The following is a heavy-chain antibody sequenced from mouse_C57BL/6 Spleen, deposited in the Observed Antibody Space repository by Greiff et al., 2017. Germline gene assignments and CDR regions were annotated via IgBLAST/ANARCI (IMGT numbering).Heavy chain of an antibody. J-gene: IGHJ4*01. V-gene: IGHV1-53*01. CDR3: AREDYSQYHYAMDY. Sequence: QVQLQQPGTELVKPGASVKLSCKASGYTFTSYWMHWVKQWPGQGLEWIGDINPSTGGTNYNEKFKSKATLPVDKSSSTAYMQLSSLTSEDSAVYYCAREDYSQYHYAMDYWGQGTSVTVSS. CDR2: INPSTGGT. D-gene: IGHD1-1*01. CDR1: GYTFTSYW.